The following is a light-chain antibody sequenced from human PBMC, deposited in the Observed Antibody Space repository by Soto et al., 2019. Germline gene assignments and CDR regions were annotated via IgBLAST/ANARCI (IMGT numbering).Light chain of an antibody. CDR2: GAS. V-gene: IGKV3-20*01. CDR1: QSVRSSS. Sequence: EIVLTQSPGTLSLSPGERATLSCRASQSVRSSSLAWYQQKPGQAPRLLIYGASSRATGIPDRFSGSGSGSDFSLSISRLEPEDCAVYFFQQYGSSGTFGQGTKVDIK. CDR3: QQYGSSGT. J-gene: IGKJ1*01.